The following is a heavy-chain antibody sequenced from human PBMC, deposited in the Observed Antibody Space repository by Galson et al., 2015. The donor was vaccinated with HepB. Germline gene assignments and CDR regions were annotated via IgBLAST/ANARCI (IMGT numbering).Heavy chain of an antibody. CDR2: ISSSGSDT. J-gene: IGHJ5*02. D-gene: IGHD3-22*01. V-gene: IGHV3-21*01. CDR1: RFTFGSYS. Sequence: SLRLSCAASRFTFGSYSMNWVRQAPGKGLEWVSYISSSGSDTHYADSVKGRFTISRDTAKNSLFLQMKSLRAEDTAVYYCARGSQVGGYYDNWFDTWGQGTLVTVSS. CDR3: ARGSQVGGYYDNWFDT.